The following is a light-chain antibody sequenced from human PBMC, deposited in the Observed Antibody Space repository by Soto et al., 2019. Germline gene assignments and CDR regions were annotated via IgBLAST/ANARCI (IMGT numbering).Light chain of an antibody. CDR2: GAS. Sequence: EIVMTQSPATLSVSPGERVTLSCRASQSVSNKLAWYQQKPGQAPRLLIYGASTRATGIPARFSGSGSGTEFTLTISSLQSEDFAVYYCQQYNNWPRTFGQGTKVDIK. V-gene: IGKV3-15*01. J-gene: IGKJ1*01. CDR3: QQYNNWPRT. CDR1: QSVSNK.